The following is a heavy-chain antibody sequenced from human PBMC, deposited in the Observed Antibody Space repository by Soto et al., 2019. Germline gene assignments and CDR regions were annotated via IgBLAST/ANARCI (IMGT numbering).Heavy chain of an antibody. V-gene: IGHV6-1*01. D-gene: IGHD2-15*01. CDR1: GDSVSSNSAA. CDR2: TYYRSKWYN. CDR3: ESEEVVGPYYYYYYGMAV. Sequence: SQTLSLTCAISGDSVSSNSAAWNWIRQSPSRGLEWLGRTYYRSKWYNDYAVSVKSRITINPDTSKNQFSLQLNSVTPEDTAVYDCESEEVVGPYYYYYYGMAVGAQGTTVPVSS. J-gene: IGHJ6*02.